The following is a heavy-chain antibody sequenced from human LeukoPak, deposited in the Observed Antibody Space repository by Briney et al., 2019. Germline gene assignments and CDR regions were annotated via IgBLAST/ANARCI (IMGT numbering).Heavy chain of an antibody. J-gene: IGHJ4*02. D-gene: IGHD3-9*01. CDR2: INTNTGNP. Sequence: GASVKVSCKASGYTFTSYAMHWVRQAPGQGLEWMGWINTNTGNPTYAQGFTGRFVFSLDTSVSTAYLQISSLKAEDTAVYYCARRKTYYDILTGYPEQTLDYWGQGTLVTVSS. CDR1: GYTFTSYA. V-gene: IGHV7-4-1*02. CDR3: ARRKTYYDILTGYPEQTLDY.